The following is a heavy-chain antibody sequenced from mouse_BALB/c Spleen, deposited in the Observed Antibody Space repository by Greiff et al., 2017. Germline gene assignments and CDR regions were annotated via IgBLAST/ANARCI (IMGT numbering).Heavy chain of an antibody. Sequence: EVQRVESGPGLVKPSQSLSLTCTVTGYSITSDYAWNWIRQFPGNKLEWMGYISYSGSTSYNPSLKSRISITRDTSKNQFFLQLNSVTTEDTATYYCARVTTALYYFDYWGQGTTLTVSS. CDR1: GYSITSDYA. D-gene: IGHD1-2*01. CDR2: ISYSGST. V-gene: IGHV3-2*02. CDR3: ARVTTALYYFDY. J-gene: IGHJ2*01.